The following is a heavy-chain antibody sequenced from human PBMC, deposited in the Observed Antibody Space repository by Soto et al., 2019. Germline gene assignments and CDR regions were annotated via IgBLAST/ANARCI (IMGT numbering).Heavy chain of an antibody. V-gene: IGHV4-4*02. CDR1: GGSMRSNNR. CDR2: IFHSGST. CDR3: ARVYSGSYSDS. Sequence: QVQLQESGPGLVKPSGTLSLTCAVSGGSMRSNNRWSWVRQPPGKGLEWIGEIFHSGSTNYNPSLKTRVIISVDKSKNQFSLKLSSVTAADTAVYYCARVYSGSYSDSWGQGTLVTVSS. D-gene: IGHD1-26*01. J-gene: IGHJ4*02.